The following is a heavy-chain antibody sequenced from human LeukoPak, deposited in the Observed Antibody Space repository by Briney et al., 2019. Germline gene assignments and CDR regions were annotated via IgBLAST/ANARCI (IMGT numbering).Heavy chain of an antibody. J-gene: IGHJ4*02. CDR1: RYTLTGYY. V-gene: IGHV1-2*02. CDR3: ARPGATTGYSSGWYSY. Sequence: GASVKDSRKASRYTLTGYYMHSVRQAPGQGREWMGWINHNSGGTNYAQKFQGRVTMTRDTSISTAYMELSRLRSDDTAVYYCARPGATTGYSSGWYSYWGQGTLVTVSS. D-gene: IGHD6-19*01. CDR2: INHNSGGT.